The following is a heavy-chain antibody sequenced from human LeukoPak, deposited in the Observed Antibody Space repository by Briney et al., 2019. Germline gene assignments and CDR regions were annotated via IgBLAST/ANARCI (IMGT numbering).Heavy chain of an antibody. D-gene: IGHD4/OR15-4a*01. Sequence: ASVKVSCKASGYTFTSYGISWVRQAPGQGLEWMGWISAYNGNTNYAQKLQGRVTMTTDTSTSTAYMELRSLRSGDTAVYYCARDVKDYGSTNWFDPWGQGTLVTVSS. V-gene: IGHV1-18*01. CDR2: ISAYNGNT. CDR1: GYTFTSYG. CDR3: ARDVKDYGSTNWFDP. J-gene: IGHJ5*02.